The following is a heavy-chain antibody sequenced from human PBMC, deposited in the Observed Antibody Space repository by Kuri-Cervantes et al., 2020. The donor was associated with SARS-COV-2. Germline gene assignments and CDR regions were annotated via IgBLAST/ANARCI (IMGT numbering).Heavy chain of an antibody. CDR2: INHSGST. J-gene: IGHJ6*02. Sequence: SETLSLTCTLSGGSISGYYWSWIRQPPGKGLEWIGEINHSGSTNYNPSLKSRVTISVDTSKNQFSLKLSSVTAADTAVYYCAREGGDILVDGMDVWGQGTTVTVSS. CDR1: GGSISGYY. V-gene: IGHV4-34*01. D-gene: IGHD2-2*01. CDR3: AREGGDILVDGMDV.